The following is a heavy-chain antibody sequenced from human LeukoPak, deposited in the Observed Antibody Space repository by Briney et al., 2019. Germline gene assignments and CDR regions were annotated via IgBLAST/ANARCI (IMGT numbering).Heavy chain of an antibody. D-gene: IGHD1-1*01. CDR1: GYTLTRYD. Sequence: ASVKVSCKASGYTLTRYDINWVRQATGQGLEWMGWMNPNSGNTGYAQKLQGRVTMTRNTSISTAYMELSSLRSEDAAVYYCARGGWNDGPHYWGQGTLVTVSS. CDR2: MNPNSGNT. CDR3: ARGGWNDGPHY. J-gene: IGHJ4*02. V-gene: IGHV1-8*01.